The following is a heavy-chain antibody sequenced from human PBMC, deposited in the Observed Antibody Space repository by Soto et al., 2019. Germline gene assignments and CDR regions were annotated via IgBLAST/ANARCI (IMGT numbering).Heavy chain of an antibody. D-gene: IGHD3-10*02. CDR1: NDSIRSDNW. J-gene: IGHJ4*02. CDR2: IFHSGSS. CDR3: ARRLFVRGTLGYYDY. Sequence: QVHLQESGPGLVKPSETLSHTCSVSNDSIRSDNWWSWVRQPPGKGLEWIGEIFHSGSSNNNPSLKSRVTLSVDKTKNELSLKLNSVTAADTAVYYCARRLFVRGTLGYYDYWGQGTLVTVSS. V-gene: IGHV4-4*02.